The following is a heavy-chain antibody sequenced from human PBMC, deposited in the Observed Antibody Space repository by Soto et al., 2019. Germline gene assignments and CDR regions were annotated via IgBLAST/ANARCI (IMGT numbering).Heavy chain of an antibody. D-gene: IGHD3-3*01. CDR1: GYTFTTYD. Sequence: QAQLVQSGAEVRKPGASVKVSCKASGYTFTTYDINWVRQAPGQGLEWLGWMDPNSGSTGYAQNFQGRITMTRNNSRNTAHMELSSLQSEDTAVYYCARERKFDFWRKGLDVWGQGTTVTVSS. V-gene: IGHV1-8*01. CDR3: ARERKFDFWRKGLDV. J-gene: IGHJ6*02. CDR2: MDPNSGST.